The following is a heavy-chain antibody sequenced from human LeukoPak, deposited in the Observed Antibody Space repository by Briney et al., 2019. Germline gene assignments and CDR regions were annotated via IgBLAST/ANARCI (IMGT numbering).Heavy chain of an antibody. J-gene: IGHJ6*02. Sequence: GGSLRLSCAASGFTFSDYYMSWIRQAPGKGLEWVSYISSSTIYTNYADSVKGRFTISRDNAKNSLYLQMNSLSAEDTAVYYCAVFRGGSIYGMDVWGQGTTVTVSS. V-gene: IGHV3-11*03. CDR2: ISSSTIYT. D-gene: IGHD2-21*01. CDR3: AVFRGGSIYGMDV. CDR1: GFTFSDYY.